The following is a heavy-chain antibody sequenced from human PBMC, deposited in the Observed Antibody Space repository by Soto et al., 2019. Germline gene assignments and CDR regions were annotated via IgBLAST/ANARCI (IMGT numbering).Heavy chain of an antibody. CDR2: IYYSGST. CDR3: ARQGITIFGVVIDKGWFDP. D-gene: IGHD3-3*01. Sequence: QLQLQESGPGLVKPSETLSLTCTVSGGSISSSSYYWGWIRQPPGKGLEWIGSIYYSGSTYYNPSPKSRVTISVDTSKNPFSLKLSSVTAADTAVYYCARQGITIFGVVIDKGWFDPWGQGTLVTVSS. J-gene: IGHJ5*02. CDR1: GGSISSSSYY. V-gene: IGHV4-39*01.